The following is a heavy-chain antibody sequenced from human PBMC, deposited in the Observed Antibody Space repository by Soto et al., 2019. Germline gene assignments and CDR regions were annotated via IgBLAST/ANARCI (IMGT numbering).Heavy chain of an antibody. Sequence: ASVKVSCKVSGYTLTELSMHWVRQAPGKGLEWMGGFDPEDGETIYAQKFQGRVTMTEDTSTDTAYMELSSLRSEDTAVYYCATDFRRVEASDFWSPYYYMDVWGKGTTVTVSS. CDR3: ATDFRRVEASDFWSPYYYMDV. D-gene: IGHD3-3*01. CDR2: FDPEDGET. CDR1: GYTLTELS. J-gene: IGHJ6*03. V-gene: IGHV1-24*01.